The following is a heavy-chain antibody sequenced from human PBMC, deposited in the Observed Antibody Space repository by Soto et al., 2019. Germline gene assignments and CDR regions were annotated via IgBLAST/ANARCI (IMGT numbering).Heavy chain of an antibody. D-gene: IGHD3-16*01. J-gene: IGHJ4*02. V-gene: IGHV4-59*01. CDR2: IYYSGST. CDR3: ARRYGGNIDY. Sequence: PSETLSLTCTVSGGSISSYYWSWIRQPPGKGLEWIGYIYYSGSTNYNPSLKSRVTISVDTSKNQFSLKLSSVTAADTAVYYRARRYGGNIDYRGQGTLVTVSS. CDR1: GGSISSYY.